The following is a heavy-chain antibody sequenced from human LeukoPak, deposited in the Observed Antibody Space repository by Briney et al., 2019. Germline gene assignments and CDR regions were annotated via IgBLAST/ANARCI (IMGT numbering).Heavy chain of an antibody. V-gene: IGHV1-24*01. D-gene: IGHD2-8*01. CDR2: FDPEDGET. Sequence: ASVKVSCKVSGYTLTELSMHWVRQAPGKGLEWMGGFDPEDGETIYAQKFQGRVTMTEDTSTDTAYMELSSLRSEDTAVYYCATCTKRNYYYGMDVWGQGTTVTVSS. J-gene: IGHJ6*02. CDR1: GYTLTELS. CDR3: ATCTKRNYYYGMDV.